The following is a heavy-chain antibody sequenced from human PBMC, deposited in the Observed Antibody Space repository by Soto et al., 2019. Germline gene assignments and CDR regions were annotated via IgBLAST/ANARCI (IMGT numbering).Heavy chain of an antibody. CDR3: TRRLVTTVSDY. CDR2: IRSKANNHAT. D-gene: IGHD4-17*01. Sequence: PGGSLRLSCAASGFTFSGSAMHWVRQAPGKGLEWVGRIRSKANNHATAYAASVRGRFIISRDDSKNTAYLQMNSLKTEDTAVYYCTRRLVTTVSDYWGQGTLVTVSS. CDR1: GFTFSGSA. V-gene: IGHV3-73*01. J-gene: IGHJ4*02.